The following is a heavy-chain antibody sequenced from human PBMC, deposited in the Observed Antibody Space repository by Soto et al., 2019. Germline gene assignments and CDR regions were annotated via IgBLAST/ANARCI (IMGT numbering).Heavy chain of an antibody. CDR2: ISGNSGKT. J-gene: IGHJ4*01. CDR1: GFTFSSYA. V-gene: IGHV3-23*01. CDR3: AKLGFVLMELYYVHQ. Sequence: VQLLESGGGLVQPGGSLRLSCTASGFTFSSYAMSWVRQAPGKELEWVSTISGNSGKTNYAESVKGRFSISRDNSKNTVHLQLDSLRAEDTAVYFCAKLGFVLMELYYVHQWGHGTLVPVSS. D-gene: IGHD2-8*01.